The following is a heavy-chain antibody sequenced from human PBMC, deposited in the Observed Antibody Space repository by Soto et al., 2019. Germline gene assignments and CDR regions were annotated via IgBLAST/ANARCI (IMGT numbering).Heavy chain of an antibody. CDR1: GADINTYS. J-gene: IGHJ6*02. Sequence: SETLSLTCSVSGADINTYSWTWIRQPAGKGLEWIGRIYTSASINYNPSLKGRVTLSVDTSTNQVSLRLASVTAADTAIYYCARDREAGYNCYYGMDVWGQGTTVTVSS. D-gene: IGHD6-19*01. CDR2: IYTSASI. CDR3: ARDREAGYNCYYGMDV. V-gene: IGHV4-4*07.